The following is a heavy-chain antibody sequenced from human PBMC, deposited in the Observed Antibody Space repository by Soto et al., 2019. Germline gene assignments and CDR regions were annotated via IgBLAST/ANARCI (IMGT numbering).Heavy chain of an antibody. CDR3: ARVMDTAMVGLDY. CDR2: IYYNGTT. Sequence: SETLSLTCTVIGGSIRSPNFSWSWIRQHPGKGPEWIGNIYYNGTTTYSPSLESRLTISVDTSKNQFSLTLSSVTAADTAVYYCARVMDTAMVGLDYWGQGTLVTVSS. D-gene: IGHD5-18*01. J-gene: IGHJ4*02. V-gene: IGHV4-31*03. CDR1: GGSIRSPNFS.